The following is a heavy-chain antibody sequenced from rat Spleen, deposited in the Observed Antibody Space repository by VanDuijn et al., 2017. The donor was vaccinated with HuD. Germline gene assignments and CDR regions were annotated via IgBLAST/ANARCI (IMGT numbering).Heavy chain of an antibody. Sequence: EVQLVESGGGLVQPGRSLKLSCAASGFTFSDYYMAWVRQAPTKGLEWVATISSDGGRNFYRDSVKGRFTISRDNAKSSLYLQMDSLRSEATATYYCASLMYTPDYLGVMDAWGQGASVTVSS. CDR1: GFTFSDYY. V-gene: IGHV5-29*01. CDR2: ISSDGGRN. J-gene: IGHJ4*01. D-gene: IGHD1-6*01. CDR3: ASLMYTPDYLGVMDA.